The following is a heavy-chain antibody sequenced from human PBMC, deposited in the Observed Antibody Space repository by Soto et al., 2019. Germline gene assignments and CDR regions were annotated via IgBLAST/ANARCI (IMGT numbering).Heavy chain of an antibody. CDR2: IIPIFDSR. J-gene: IGHJ6*02. D-gene: IGHD3-16*01. Sequence: QVQLVQSGAEVKKPGSSVKVSCKASRDTFSKYAFNWVRQAPGQGLEWMVWIIPIFDSRNYAEKFQGRVTITADESKSTAYMELRSLRFEDTAVYYCARGDPYLGDWGQGTTVTVSS. V-gene: IGHV1-69*01. CDR3: ARGDPYLGD. CDR1: RDTFSKYA.